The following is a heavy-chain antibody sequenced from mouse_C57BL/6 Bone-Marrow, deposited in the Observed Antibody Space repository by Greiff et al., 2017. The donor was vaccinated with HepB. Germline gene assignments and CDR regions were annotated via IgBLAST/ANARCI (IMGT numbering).Heavy chain of an antibody. J-gene: IGHJ4*01. Sequence: VQLQQPGAELVRPGSSVKLSCKASGYTFTSYWMHWVKQRPIQGLEWIGNIDPSDSETHYNQKFKDKATLTVDKSSSTAYMQLSSLTSEDSAVSYCARSYYDCAMDYWGQGTSVTVSS. D-gene: IGHD2-4*01. CDR2: IDPSDSET. CDR1: GYTFTSYW. CDR3: ARSYYDCAMDY. V-gene: IGHV1-52*01.